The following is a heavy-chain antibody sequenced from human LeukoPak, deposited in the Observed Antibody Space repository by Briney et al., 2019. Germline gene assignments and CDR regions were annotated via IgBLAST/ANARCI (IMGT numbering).Heavy chain of an antibody. CDR2: INPDGSVK. V-gene: IGHV3-7*01. CDR1: GVTISDVW. Sequence: GGSLRLSCAASGVTISDVWMTWVRQAPGKGLEWVANINPDGSVKNYVDSMKGRFTISRDNAKNSLYLQMNSLRAEDTAVYYCTRDRGYNSFDYWGQGTLVTVSS. J-gene: IGHJ4*02. D-gene: IGHD5-18*01. CDR3: TRDRGYNSFDY.